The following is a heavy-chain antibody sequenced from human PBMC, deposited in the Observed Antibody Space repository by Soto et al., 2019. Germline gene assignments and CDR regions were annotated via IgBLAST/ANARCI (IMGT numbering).Heavy chain of an antibody. CDR1: GFTFSGSV. Sequence: PGWSLRLSCAASGFTFSGSVMHWVRQASGKGLEWVGRIRSKANSYATAYAASVKGRFTISRDDSKNTAYLQMNSLKTEDTAVYYCTRLSPSIAAAENYYWGQGTLVTVSS. D-gene: IGHD6-13*01. CDR2: IRSKANSYAT. CDR3: TRLSPSIAAAENYY. V-gene: IGHV3-73*01. J-gene: IGHJ4*02.